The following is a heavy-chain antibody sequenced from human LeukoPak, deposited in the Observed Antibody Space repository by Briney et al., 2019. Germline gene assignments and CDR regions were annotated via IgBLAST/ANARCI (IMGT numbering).Heavy chain of an antibody. J-gene: IGHJ3*02. V-gene: IGHV1-46*01. Sequence: ASVKVSCKASGYTFTSHYMHWLRPAPGQGLEWMGIINPNGGSTRYAQKFQGRVTMTRDTSTSTVYMELSSLRSEDTAVYYCARELTTVVTTAFDIWGQGTMVTVST. D-gene: IGHD4-23*01. CDR1: GYTFTSHY. CDR3: ARELTTVVTTAFDI. CDR2: INPNGGST.